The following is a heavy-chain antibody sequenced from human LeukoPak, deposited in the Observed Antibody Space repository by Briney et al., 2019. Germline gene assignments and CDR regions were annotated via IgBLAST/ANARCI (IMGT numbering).Heavy chain of an antibody. V-gene: IGHV1-18*01. D-gene: IGHD3-22*01. CDR1: GYTFTSYG. CDR2: ISAYNGNT. J-gene: IGHJ4*02. CDR3: AGDGDDYYDSSGYYSYFDY. Sequence: ASVKVSCKASGYTFTSYGISWVRQAPGQGLEWMGWISAYNGNTNYAQKLQGRVTMTTDTSTSTAYMELRSLRSDDTAVYYCAGDGDDYYDSSGYYSYFDYWGQGTLVTVSS.